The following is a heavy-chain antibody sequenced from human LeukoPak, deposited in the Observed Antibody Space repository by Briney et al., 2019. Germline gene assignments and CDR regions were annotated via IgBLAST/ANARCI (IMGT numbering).Heavy chain of an antibody. D-gene: IGHD1-26*01. CDR1: GFTFSTYG. Sequence: PGGSLRLSCAASGFTFSTYGMHWVRQAPGKGLEWVAFIRYDGTNKYYADSVKGRFTISRDNSKSTLYVQMNSLRAEDTAVYYCARAAQEWELLVDYWGQGTLVTVSS. CDR3: ARAAQEWELLVDY. J-gene: IGHJ4*02. V-gene: IGHV3-30*02. CDR2: IRYDGTNK.